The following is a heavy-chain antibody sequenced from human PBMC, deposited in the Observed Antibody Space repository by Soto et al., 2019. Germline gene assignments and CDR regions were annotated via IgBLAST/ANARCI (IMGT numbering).Heavy chain of an antibody. CDR2: ISAYNGNT. CDR3: ARDRPLTYCTNGVCSVDY. Sequence: GASVKVSCKASGYTFTSYGFSWVRQARGQGLEWMGWISAYNGNTNYAQKLQGRVTMTTDTSTSTAYMELRSLRSDDTAVYYCARDRPLTYCTNGVCSVDYWGQGTLVTVSS. CDR1: GYTFTSYG. J-gene: IGHJ4*02. V-gene: IGHV1-18*01. D-gene: IGHD2-8*01.